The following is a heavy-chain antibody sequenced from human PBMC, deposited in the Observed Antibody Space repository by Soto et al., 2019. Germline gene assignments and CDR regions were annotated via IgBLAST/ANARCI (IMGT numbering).Heavy chain of an antibody. D-gene: IGHD1-1*01. CDR2: IYATGTT. Sequence: PSETLSLTCTVSGASISGFYWSWIRKSAGKGLEWIGRIYATGTTDYNPSLKSRVMMSVDTSKKQFSLKLRSVTAADTAVYYCVRDGTKTLRDWFDPWGQGIAVTVSS. CDR3: VRDGTKTLRDWFDP. CDR1: GASISGFY. V-gene: IGHV4-4*07. J-gene: IGHJ5*02.